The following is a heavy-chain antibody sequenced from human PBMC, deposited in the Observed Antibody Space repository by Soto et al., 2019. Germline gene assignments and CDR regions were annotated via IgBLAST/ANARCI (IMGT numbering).Heavy chain of an antibody. J-gene: IGHJ2*01. CDR2: IYYSGST. Sequence: QLQLQESGPGLVKPSETLSLTCTVSGGSISSSSYYWGWIRQPPGKGLEWIGSIYYSGSTYYNPSLKSRVTISVDTSKNQFSLKLSSVTAADTAVYYCARRGARGYSVGYFDLWGRGTLVTVSS. CDR3: ARRGARGYSVGYFDL. V-gene: IGHV4-39*01. CDR1: GGSISSSSYY. D-gene: IGHD3-22*01.